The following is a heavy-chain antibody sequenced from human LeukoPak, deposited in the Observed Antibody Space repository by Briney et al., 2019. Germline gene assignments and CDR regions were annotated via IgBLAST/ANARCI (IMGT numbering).Heavy chain of an antibody. J-gene: IGHJ3*02. CDR1: GFTFSSYS. V-gene: IGHV3-21*01. Sequence: SGGSLRLSCAASGFTFSSYSMNWVRQAPGKGLEWVSSISSSSSYIYYADSVKGRFTISRDNAKNSLYLQMNSLRAEDTAVYYCARDASSSPTWIQLWLDAFDIWGQGTMVTVSS. CDR2: ISSSSSYI. D-gene: IGHD5-18*01. CDR3: ARDASSSPTWIQLWLDAFDI.